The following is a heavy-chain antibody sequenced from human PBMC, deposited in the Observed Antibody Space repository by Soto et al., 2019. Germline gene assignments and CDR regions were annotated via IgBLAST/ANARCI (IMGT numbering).Heavy chain of an antibody. D-gene: IGHD4-17*01. Sequence: GASVKVSCKASGYTFTSYDINWVRQATGQGLEWMGWMNPNSGNTGYAQKFQGRVTMTRNTSISTAYMELSSLRSEDTAVYYCARGRHDYGDYDYWGQGTLVTVSS. CDR1: GYTFTSYD. CDR2: MNPNSGNT. V-gene: IGHV1-8*01. J-gene: IGHJ4*02. CDR3: ARGRHDYGDYDY.